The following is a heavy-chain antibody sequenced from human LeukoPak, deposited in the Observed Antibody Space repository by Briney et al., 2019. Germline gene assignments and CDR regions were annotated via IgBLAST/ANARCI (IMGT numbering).Heavy chain of an antibody. Sequence: SETLSLTCTVSGGSISSGDYSWSWIRQPPGKGLEWIGYIYYSGSTYYNPSLKSRVTISVDTSKNQFSLKLSSVTAADTAVYYCAREEMATTDYYYYGMDVWGQGTTVTVSS. J-gene: IGHJ6*02. CDR3: AREEMATTDYYYYGMDV. D-gene: IGHD5-24*01. CDR1: GGSISSGDYS. CDR2: IYYSGST. V-gene: IGHV4-30-4*01.